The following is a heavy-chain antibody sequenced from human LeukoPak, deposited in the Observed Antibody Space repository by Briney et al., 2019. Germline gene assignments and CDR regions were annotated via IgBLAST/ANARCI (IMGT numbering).Heavy chain of an antibody. D-gene: IGHD4-17*01. Sequence: ATVKLFCDASGYTFTSYGNHWMRQPPAQGLVWMGWISTQSGNKNYAQKVQGRLTLTTDRSTNTAYMELRSLRSDDTAVYYCARGAYGDKWGQGTMVTVSS. V-gene: IGHV1-18*01. CDR2: ISTQSGNK. CDR3: ARGAYGDK. CDR1: GYTFTSYG. J-gene: IGHJ4*02.